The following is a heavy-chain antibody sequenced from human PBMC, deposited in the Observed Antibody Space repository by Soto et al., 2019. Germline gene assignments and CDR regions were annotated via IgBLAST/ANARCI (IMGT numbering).Heavy chain of an antibody. J-gene: IGHJ6*02. CDR1: GYSFSSYW. CDR2: IYPDDSDT. D-gene: IGHD3-9*01. Sequence: GESLKISCKSSGYSFSSYWIAWVRLMPGKGLEWMGSIYPDDSDTKYSPSFQGQVTISADKSISSAYLQWSSLKASDTAIYYCARNSLTGYYNYYYSMDVWGQGTTVTVSS. CDR3: ARNSLTGYYNYYYSMDV. V-gene: IGHV5-51*01.